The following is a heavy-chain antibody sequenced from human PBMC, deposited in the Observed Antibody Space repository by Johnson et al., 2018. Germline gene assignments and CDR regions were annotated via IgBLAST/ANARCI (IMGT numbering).Heavy chain of an antibody. CDR1: GFTFSSYS. Sequence: VQLVESGGGLVKPGGSLRLSCAASGFTFSSYSMNWVRQAPGKGLEWVSSISSSRRYISYADSVKGRFTISRDNAKNSLYLQMNSLRAEDTAVYYCASEPSGGDGWFDPWGQGTLVTVSS. V-gene: IGHV3-21*01. CDR3: ASEPSGGDGWFDP. CDR2: ISSSRRYI. D-gene: IGHD2-21*01. J-gene: IGHJ5*02.